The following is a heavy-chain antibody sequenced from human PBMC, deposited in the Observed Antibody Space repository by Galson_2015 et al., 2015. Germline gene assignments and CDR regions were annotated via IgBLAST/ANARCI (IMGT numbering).Heavy chain of an antibody. Sequence: SLRLSCAASGFTFSAYAMTWVRQAPGRGLEWVSTVTGSGDNVYYADSVQGRFTISRDNSKNTLYLQMDRLRAEDMAVYYCAQWPSRRANYYYGMDVWGQGTTVTVSS. V-gene: IGHV3-23*01. CDR2: VTGSGDNV. CDR3: AQWPSRRANYYYGMDV. J-gene: IGHJ6*02. CDR1: GFTFSAYA.